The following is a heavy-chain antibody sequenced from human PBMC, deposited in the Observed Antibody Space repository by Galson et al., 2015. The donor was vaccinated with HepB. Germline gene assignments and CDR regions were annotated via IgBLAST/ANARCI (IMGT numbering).Heavy chain of an antibody. V-gene: IGHV1-8*01. CDR2: MNPNSGNT. Sequence: SVKVSCKASGYTFTSYDINWVRQATGQGLEWMGWMNPNSGNTGYAQKFQGRVTMTRNTSISTAYMELSSLRSEDTAVYYCASYNNMVRGVKKAFDIWGQGTMVTVSS. J-gene: IGHJ3*02. CDR1: GYTFTSYD. D-gene: IGHD3-10*01. CDR3: ASYNNMVRGVKKAFDI.